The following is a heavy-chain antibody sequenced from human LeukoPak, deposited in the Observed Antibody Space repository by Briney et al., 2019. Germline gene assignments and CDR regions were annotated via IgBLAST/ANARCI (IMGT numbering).Heavy chain of an antibody. CDR3: ARDRGSGLIAAGSSRWFDP. Sequence: SQTLSLTCAISGDSVSSNSAAWNWIRQSPSRGLEWLGRTYYRYKWYNDYAVSVKSRITINPDTSKNQFSLQLNSVTPEDTAVYYCARDRGSGLIAAGSSRWFDPWGQGTLVTVSS. V-gene: IGHV6-1*01. J-gene: IGHJ5*02. D-gene: IGHD6-13*01. CDR2: TYYRYKWYN. CDR1: GDSVSSNSAA.